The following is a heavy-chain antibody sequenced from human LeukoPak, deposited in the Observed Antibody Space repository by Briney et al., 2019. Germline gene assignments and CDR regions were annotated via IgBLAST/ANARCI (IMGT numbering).Heavy chain of an antibody. Sequence: SETLSLTCTVSGGSISSYYWSWTRQPPGKGLEWIGYIYYSGSTNYNPSLKSRVTISVDTSKNQFSLKLSSVTAADTAVYYCARAGVPSITMVRGAYDYWGQGTLVTVSS. CDR2: IYYSGST. CDR3: ARAGVPSITMVRGAYDY. D-gene: IGHD3-10*01. CDR1: GGSISSYY. J-gene: IGHJ4*02. V-gene: IGHV4-59*08.